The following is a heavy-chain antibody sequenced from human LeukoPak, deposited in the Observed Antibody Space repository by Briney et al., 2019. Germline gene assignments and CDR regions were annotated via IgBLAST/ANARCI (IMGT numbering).Heavy chain of an antibody. CDR1: GYTFTSYG. CDR2: ISAYNGNT. V-gene: IGHV1-18*01. CDR3: ATAVASSGHHPGAFDI. Sequence: GASVKVSCKASGYTFTSYGISWVRQAPGQGLEWMGWISAYNGNTNYAQKLQGRVTMTTDTSTSTAYMELSSLRSEDTAVYYCATAVASSGHHPGAFDIWGQGTMVTVSS. D-gene: IGHD3-22*01. J-gene: IGHJ3*02.